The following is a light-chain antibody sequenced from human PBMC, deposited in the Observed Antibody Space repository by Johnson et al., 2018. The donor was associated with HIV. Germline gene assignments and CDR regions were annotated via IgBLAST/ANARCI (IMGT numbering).Light chain of an antibody. V-gene: IGLV1-51*01. CDR1: SSNIGNNY. J-gene: IGLJ1*01. Sequence: QSVLTQPPSVSAAPGQKVTISCSGTSSNIGNNYVSWYQQFPGTAPKLVIYDNNNRPSGIPDRFSGSKSGTSATLGITGLQTGDEADYYCGTLDSSLSAGWANYVFGTGTKVTVL. CDR3: GTLDSSLSAGWANYV. CDR2: DNN.